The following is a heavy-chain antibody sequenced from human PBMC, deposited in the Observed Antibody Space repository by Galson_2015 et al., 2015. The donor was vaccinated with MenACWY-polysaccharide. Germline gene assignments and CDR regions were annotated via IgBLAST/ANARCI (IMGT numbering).Heavy chain of an antibody. CDR2: IWYDGSKT. CDR3: TRIIGYYYSINY. J-gene: IGHJ4*02. Sequence: SLRLCCAASGFSFSSSGMHWVRQAPGKGLEWVALIWYDGSKTYYADSVKGRFTISRDNSKNTLYLQMNSLRDEDTAVYYCTRIIGYYYSINYWGQGTPVAVFS. V-gene: IGHV3-33*01. D-gene: IGHD2/OR15-2a*01. CDR1: GFSFSSSG.